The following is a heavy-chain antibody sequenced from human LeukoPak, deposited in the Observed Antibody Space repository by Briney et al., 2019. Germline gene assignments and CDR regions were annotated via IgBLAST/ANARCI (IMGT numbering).Heavy chain of an antibody. D-gene: IGHD6-13*01. CDR2: IYYSGST. J-gene: IGHJ6*03. V-gene: IGHV4-39*07. CDR1: GGSISSSSYY. Sequence: SETLSPTCTVSGGSISSSSYYWGWIRQPPGKGLEWIGSIYYSGSTYYNPSLKSRVTISVDTSKNQFSLKLSSVTAADTAVYYCARESIAAPEGQWLAYYYYYYMDVWGKGTTVTVSS. CDR3: ARESIAAPEGQWLAYYYYYYMDV.